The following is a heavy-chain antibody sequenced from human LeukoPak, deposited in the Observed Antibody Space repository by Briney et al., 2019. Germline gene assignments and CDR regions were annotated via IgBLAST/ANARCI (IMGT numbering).Heavy chain of an antibody. CDR1: GGSISSSSYY. CDR2: IYYSGST. D-gene: IGHD3-3*02. Sequence: SETLSLTCTVSGGSISSSSYYWGWIRQPPGKGLEWIGSIYYSGSTYYNPSLKSRVTISVDTSKNQFSLKLSSVTAADTAVYYCARGLAQSDAFDIWGQGTMVTVSS. CDR3: ARGLAQSDAFDI. J-gene: IGHJ3*02. V-gene: IGHV4-39*07.